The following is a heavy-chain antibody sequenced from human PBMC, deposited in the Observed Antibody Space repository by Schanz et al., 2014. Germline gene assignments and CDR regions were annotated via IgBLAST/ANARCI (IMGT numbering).Heavy chain of an antibody. CDR3: ARGGYAEDGFDI. V-gene: IGHV1-69*02. D-gene: IGHD2-2*01. CDR2: IIPIHGIV. Sequence: QVQLVQSGAEVKKPGSSMKVSCKASGGTFSTYPINWLRQAPGQGLEWMGRIIPIHGIVNYAQRVQDRVRITADKSTSTAYMKLSSLRSDDTALYYCARGGYAEDGFDIWGQGTILTVSS. CDR1: GGTFSTYP. J-gene: IGHJ3*02.